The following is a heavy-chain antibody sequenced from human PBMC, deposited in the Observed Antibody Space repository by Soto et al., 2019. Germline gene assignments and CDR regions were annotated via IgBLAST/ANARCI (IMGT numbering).Heavy chain of an antibody. CDR3: ARATRYFDFFAS. V-gene: IGHV3-53*01. D-gene: IGHD3-9*01. Sequence: SLRISGAASGFSVSNNSMTWVRQAPGKGLEWVSIIYSGGSTYYSESVKGRTTISRDTSKSIVFLQVNSLRAEDTAVYYCARATRYFDFFASWGQGSPITLAS. J-gene: IGHJ6*01. CDR1: GFSVSNNS. CDR2: IYSGGST.